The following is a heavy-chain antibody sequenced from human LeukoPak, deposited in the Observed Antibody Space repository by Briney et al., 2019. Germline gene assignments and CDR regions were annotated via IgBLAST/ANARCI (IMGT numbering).Heavy chain of an antibody. J-gene: IGHJ4*02. D-gene: IGHD2-15*01. Sequence: SETLSLTCIVSGYSIISGYFWGWVRQPPGKGPEWIGSIFHSGDVYYNPSLASRVTLSVDPSNNRFSLKVTSVTAADTAIYYCARVVASTSIDFWGQGTLVTVSS. CDR1: GYSIISGYF. CDR2: IFHSGDV. CDR3: ARVVASTSIDF. V-gene: IGHV4-38-2*02.